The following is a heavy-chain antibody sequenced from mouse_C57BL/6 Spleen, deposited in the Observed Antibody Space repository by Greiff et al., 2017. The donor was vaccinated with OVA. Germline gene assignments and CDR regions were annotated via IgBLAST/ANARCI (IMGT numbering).Heavy chain of an antibody. J-gene: IGHJ4*01. CDR3: ARGTGTDAMDY. V-gene: IGHV5-17*01. CDR1: GFTFSDYG. D-gene: IGHD4-1*01. Sequence: EVMLVESGGGLVKPGGSLKLSCAASGFTFSDYGMHWVRQAPEKGLEWVAYISSGSSTIYYADTVKGRFTISRDNAKNTLFLQMTSLRSEDTAMYYCARGTGTDAMDYWGQGTSVTVSS. CDR2: ISSGSSTI.